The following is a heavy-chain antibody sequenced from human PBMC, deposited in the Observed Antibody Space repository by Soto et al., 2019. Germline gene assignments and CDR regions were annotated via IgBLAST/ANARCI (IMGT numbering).Heavy chain of an antibody. V-gene: IGHV3-53*01. CDR3: AREYQLPSYGMDV. CDR2: IYSGGST. Sequence: LRLSCAASGFTVSSNYMSWVRQAPGKGLEWVSVIYSGGSTYYADSVKGRFTISRDNSKNTLYLQMNSLRAEDTAVYYCAREYQLPSYGMDVWGQGTTVTVAS. CDR1: GFTVSSNY. D-gene: IGHD2-2*01. J-gene: IGHJ6*02.